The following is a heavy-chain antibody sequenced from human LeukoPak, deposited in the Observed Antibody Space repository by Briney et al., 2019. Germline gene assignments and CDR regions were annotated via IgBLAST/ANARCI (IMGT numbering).Heavy chain of an antibody. Sequence: PSETLSLTCTVSGGSISSGGYYWSWIRQHPGKGLEWIGYIYYSGSTYYNPSLKSRVTIPVDTSKNQFSLKLSSVTAADTAVYYCARVRDYYDSSGYGSNDAFDIWGQGTMVTVSS. CDR3: ARVRDYYDSSGYGSNDAFDI. CDR1: GGSISSGGYY. CDR2: IYYSGST. J-gene: IGHJ3*02. V-gene: IGHV4-31*03. D-gene: IGHD3-22*01.